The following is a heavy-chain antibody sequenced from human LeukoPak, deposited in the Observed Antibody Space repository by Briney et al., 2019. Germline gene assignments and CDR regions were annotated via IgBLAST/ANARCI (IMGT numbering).Heavy chain of an antibody. Sequence: SVKVSCKASGGTFSSYAISWVRQAPGQGLEWMGRIIPIFGIGNYAQKFQGRVTITADKSTSTAYMELSSLRSEDTAVYYCARPTLRFLEWFPRPLYYYGMDVWGQGTTVTVSS. CDR1: GGTFSSYA. D-gene: IGHD3-3*01. CDR2: IIPIFGIG. J-gene: IGHJ6*02. V-gene: IGHV1-69*04. CDR3: ARPTLRFLEWFPRPLYYYGMDV.